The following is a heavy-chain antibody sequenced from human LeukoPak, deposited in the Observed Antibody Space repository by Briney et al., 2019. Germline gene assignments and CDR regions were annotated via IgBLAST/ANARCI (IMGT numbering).Heavy chain of an antibody. CDR2: IHSTSGSI. CDR1: GFTFSSYH. D-gene: IGHD3-9*01. CDR3: TRVVQDVTGADY. V-gene: IGHV3-48*03. Sequence: AGGSLRLSCAASGFTFSSYHMNWVRQAPGKGLAWVSYIHSTSGSIHYADSVKGRFTISRDNAKNSLYLQMNSLRAEDTAVYYCTRVVQDVTGADYWGQGTLVIVSS. J-gene: IGHJ4*02.